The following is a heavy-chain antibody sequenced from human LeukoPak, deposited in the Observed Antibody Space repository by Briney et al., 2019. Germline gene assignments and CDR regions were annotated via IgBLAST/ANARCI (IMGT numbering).Heavy chain of an antibody. CDR2: MNPNSGNT. CDR1: GYTFTSYD. Sequence: ASVKVSCKASGYTFTSYDINWVRQATGQGLEWMGWMNPNSGNTGYAQKFQGRVTMTRNTSISTAYMELSSLRSEDTAVYYCATVTISWSSSGQNYYYYYMDVWGKGTTVTVSS. J-gene: IGHJ6*03. V-gene: IGHV1-8*01. D-gene: IGHD6-6*01. CDR3: ATVTISWSSSGQNYYYYYMDV.